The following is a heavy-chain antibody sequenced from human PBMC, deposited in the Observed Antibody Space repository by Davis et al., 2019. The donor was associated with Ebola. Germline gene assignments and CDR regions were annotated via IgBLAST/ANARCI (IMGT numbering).Heavy chain of an antibody. CDR2: TSSNGGST. V-gene: IGHV3-64*01. D-gene: IGHD3-10*01. J-gene: IGHJ2*01. CDR1: GFTFSSYA. Sequence: PGGSLRLSCAASGFTFSSYAMHWVRQAPGKGLEYVSATSSNGGSTYYANSVKGRFTISRDNSKNTLYLQMGSLRAEDMAVYYCARARYYPWYFDLWGRGTLVTVSS. CDR3: ARARYYPWYFDL.